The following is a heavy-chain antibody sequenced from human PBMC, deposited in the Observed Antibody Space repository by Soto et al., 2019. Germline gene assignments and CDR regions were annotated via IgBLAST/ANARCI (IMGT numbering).Heavy chain of an antibody. CDR1: GYSVTEGP. Sequence: ASVKVSCKVVGYSVTEGPLHWVRQVPGKGLEWMAGHYPDDDEISYAQIFQGRVTMTEDTPTGTAFMELSSLRSEDTAVYYCAIQRPGCGYYFRSFELWGQGTLVTVSS. J-gene: IGHJ4*02. CDR2: HYPDDDEI. CDR3: AIQRPGCGYYFRSFEL. D-gene: IGHD3-22*01. V-gene: IGHV1-24*01.